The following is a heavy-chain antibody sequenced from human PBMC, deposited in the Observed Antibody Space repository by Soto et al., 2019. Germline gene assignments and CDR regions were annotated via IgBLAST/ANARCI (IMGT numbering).Heavy chain of an antibody. V-gene: IGHV1-69*13. Sequence: SVKVSCKASGGTFSSYAISWVRQAPGQGLEWMGGIIPIFGTANYAQKFQGRVTITADESTSTAYMELSSLSSEDTAVYYCARAVSIAPRDYFDYWGQGTLVTVPQ. CDR3: ARAVSIAPRDYFDY. CDR1: GGTFSSYA. CDR2: IIPIFGTA. D-gene: IGHD6-6*01. J-gene: IGHJ4*02.